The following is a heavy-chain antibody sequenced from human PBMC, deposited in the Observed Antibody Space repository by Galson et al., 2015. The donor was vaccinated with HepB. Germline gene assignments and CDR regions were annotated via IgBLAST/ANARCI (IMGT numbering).Heavy chain of an antibody. Sequence: SLRLSCAVSGFSFSSHWMNWVRQAPWKGLEWVANIKKDGSEIYYVDSVKGRFTISRDNAKNSFYLQMNSLRAEDTAVYYFAREKDFWCDYSGFEEFEDLGAFDVWGHGTVVPVSS. J-gene: IGHJ3*01. CDR3: AREKDFWCDYSGFEEFEDLGAFDV. CDR1: GFSFSSHW. D-gene: IGHD3-3*01. CDR2: IKKDGSEI. V-gene: IGHV3-7*01.